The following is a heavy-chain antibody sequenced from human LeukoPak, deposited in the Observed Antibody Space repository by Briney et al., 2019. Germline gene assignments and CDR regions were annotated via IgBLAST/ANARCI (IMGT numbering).Heavy chain of an antibody. CDR1: GFTFSTYS. Sequence: GGSLRLSCAASGFTFSTYSMNWLRQAPGNGLEWVSYISSSSSTIYYADSVRGRFTISRDNAKNSLYLQMTSLRAEDTAVYYCAREEGYESSGWVVYWGQGTLVTVSS. J-gene: IGHJ4*02. CDR3: AREEGYESSGWVVY. CDR2: ISSSSSTI. V-gene: IGHV3-48*01. D-gene: IGHD3-22*01.